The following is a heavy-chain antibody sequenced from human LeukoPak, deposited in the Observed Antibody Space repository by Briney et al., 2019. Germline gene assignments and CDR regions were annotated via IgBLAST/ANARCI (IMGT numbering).Heavy chain of an antibody. CDR1: GFTFSNAW. CDR3: ARGYCIGGSCFVFDC. J-gene: IGHJ4*02. V-gene: IGHV3-15*07. D-gene: IGHD2-15*01. CDR2: IRSNSDGGTI. Sequence: GGSLRLSCATSGFTFSNAWMNWVRQAPGKGLEWVGRIRSNSDGGTIDYAAPVKGRFTLSRDDSKTTLYLQMNSLQTEDTAVYYCARGYCIGGSCFVFDCWGQGTLVTVSS.